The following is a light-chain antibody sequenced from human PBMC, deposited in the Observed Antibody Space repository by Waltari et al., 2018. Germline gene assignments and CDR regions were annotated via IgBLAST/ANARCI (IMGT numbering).Light chain of an antibody. Sequence: DVVLTQSPPSLPVTLGQPASISCKSSQSLVSSDGNNFLNWFLQRPGQSPRRLIYKVSNRDSGVPDRFSGSGSGNDFTLKISRVEAEDVGIYYCMQGTQWPPSLTFGGGTKVEIK. CDR2: KVS. CDR1: QSLVSSDGNNF. CDR3: MQGTQWPPSLT. J-gene: IGKJ4*01. V-gene: IGKV2-30*01.